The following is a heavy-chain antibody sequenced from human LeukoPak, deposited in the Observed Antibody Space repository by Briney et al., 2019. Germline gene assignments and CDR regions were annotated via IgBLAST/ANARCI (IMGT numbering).Heavy chain of an antibody. Sequence: ASVKVSCKASGGTFSSYAISWVRQAPGQGLEWMGRIIPIFGTANYAQKFQGRVTITADESTSTAYMELSSLRSEDTAVYYCARGDCSSTSCYTPDYWGQGTLVTVSS. J-gene: IGHJ4*02. D-gene: IGHD2-2*02. V-gene: IGHV1-69*01. CDR3: ARGDCSSTSCYTPDY. CDR1: GGTFSSYA. CDR2: IIPIFGTA.